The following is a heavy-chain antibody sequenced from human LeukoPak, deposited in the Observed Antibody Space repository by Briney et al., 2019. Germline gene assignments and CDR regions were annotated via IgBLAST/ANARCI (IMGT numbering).Heavy chain of an antibody. CDR1: GGSFSGYY. V-gene: IGHV4-34*01. Sequence: SESLSLTCDVYGGSFSGYYWSWIRQPPRKGLEWIGETNHSGSTNCNPSLKSRVTISVDTSKNQFSLKLSSVTAADTAVYYCARVMGWFGGFDYWGQGTLVTVSS. CDR2: TNHSGST. CDR3: ARVMGWFGGFDY. J-gene: IGHJ4*02. D-gene: IGHD3-10*01.